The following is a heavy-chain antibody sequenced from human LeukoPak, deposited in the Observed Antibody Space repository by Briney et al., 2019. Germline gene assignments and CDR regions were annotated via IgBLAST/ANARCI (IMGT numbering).Heavy chain of an antibody. J-gene: IGHJ4*02. CDR2: IKQDGSEK. CDR1: RFTFSTYW. CDR3: AKSTLGYCSSTSCYLSFDY. D-gene: IGHD2-2*01. V-gene: IGHV3-7*03. Sequence: GGSLRLSCAASRFTFSTYWMSWVRQAPGKGMEWVANIKQDGSEKYYVDSVKGRFTISRDNAKNSLYLQMNSLRAEDTAVYYCAKSTLGYCSSTSCYLSFDYWGQGTLVTVSS.